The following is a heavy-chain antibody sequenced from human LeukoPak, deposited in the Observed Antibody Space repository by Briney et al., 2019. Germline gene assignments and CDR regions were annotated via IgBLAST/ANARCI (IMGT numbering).Heavy chain of an antibody. J-gene: IGHJ4*02. V-gene: IGHV4-59*01. CDR2: IYYSGST. CDR3: ARVLWGATVRFDY. D-gene: IGHD4-17*01. CDR1: GGSISSYY. Sequence: SETLSLICTVSGGSISSYYWSWIRQPPGKGLEWIGYIYYSGSTNYNPSLKSRVTISVDTSKNQFSLRLSSVTAADTAVYYCARVLWGATVRFDYWGQGTLVTVSS.